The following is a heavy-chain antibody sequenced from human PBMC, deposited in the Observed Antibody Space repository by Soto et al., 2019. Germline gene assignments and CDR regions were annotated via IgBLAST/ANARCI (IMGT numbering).Heavy chain of an antibody. CDR2: IYYSGST. D-gene: IGHD4-17*01. CDR3: ARRYGPGFDY. CDR1: GGSISSYY. V-gene: IGHV4-59*08. J-gene: IGHJ4*02. Sequence: QVQLQESGPGLVKPLETLSLTCTVSGGSISSYYWSWIRQPPGKGLEWIGYIYYSGSTNYNPSLKSRVTLSVDTSKNQFSLKLSSVTAADTAVYYCARRYGPGFDYWGQGTLVTVSS.